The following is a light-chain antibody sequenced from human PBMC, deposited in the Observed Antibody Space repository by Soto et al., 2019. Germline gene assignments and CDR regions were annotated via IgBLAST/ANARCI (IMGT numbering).Light chain of an antibody. CDR2: RAS. CDR1: QTVDSTY. Sequence: EVVLTQSPGTLSLSPGERATLSCRASQTVDSTYLAWYQQKPGQAPRLLIYRASSGAAGVPDTFSGSGSGTDFALTISKLDPEDFALYYCQQHHTSPPLYTFGQGTKLEIK. CDR3: QQHHTSPPLYT. V-gene: IGKV3-20*01. J-gene: IGKJ2*01.